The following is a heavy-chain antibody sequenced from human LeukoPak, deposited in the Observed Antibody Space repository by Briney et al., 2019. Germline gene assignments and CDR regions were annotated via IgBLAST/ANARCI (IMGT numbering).Heavy chain of an antibody. CDR2: IKQDGSDI. CDR3: ARARYGSGGYFFDF. V-gene: IGHV3-7*04. CDR1: GFNFNSYW. J-gene: IGHJ4*02. D-gene: IGHD3-10*01. Sequence: GGSLRLSCAASGFNFNSYWMSWVRQAPGKGLECVAYIKQDGSDIYFVDSVKGRFTISRDNAKNSLYLQTNSLRGEDTAVYYCARARYGSGGYFFDFWGQGTLVTVSS.